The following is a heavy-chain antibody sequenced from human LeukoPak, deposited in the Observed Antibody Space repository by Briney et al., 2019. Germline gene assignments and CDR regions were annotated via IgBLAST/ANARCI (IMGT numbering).Heavy chain of an antibody. J-gene: IGHJ4*02. Sequence: SETLSLTCTVSGYSISSGYYWGWIRQPPGKGLEWIGSIYHSGSTNYNPSLKSRVTISVDKSKNQFSLKLSSVTAADTAVYYCARAAFDSSGFDYWGQGTLVTVSS. D-gene: IGHD3-22*01. CDR2: IYHSGST. CDR1: GYSISSGYY. V-gene: IGHV4-38-2*02. CDR3: ARAAFDSSGFDY.